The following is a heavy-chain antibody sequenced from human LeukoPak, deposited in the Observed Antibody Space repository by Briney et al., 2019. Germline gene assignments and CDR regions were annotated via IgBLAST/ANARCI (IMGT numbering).Heavy chain of an antibody. CDR3: GAGANWFDP. V-gene: IGHV4-59*08. J-gene: IGHJ5*02. D-gene: IGHD1-26*01. Sequence: SETLSLTCTVSGGSISSYYWSWIRQPPGKGLEWIGYIYYSGSANYNPSLQSRVTISVDTSKNQFSLKLSSVTAADTAVYYCGAGANWFDPWGQGTLVTVSS. CDR1: GGSISSYY. CDR2: IYYSGSA.